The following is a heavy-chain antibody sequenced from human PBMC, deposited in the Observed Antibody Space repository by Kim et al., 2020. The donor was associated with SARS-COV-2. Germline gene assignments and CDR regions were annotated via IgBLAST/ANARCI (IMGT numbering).Heavy chain of an antibody. CDR3: ARSAHFWSGQYLDL. J-gene: IGHJ5*02. CDR2: INPYSGDT. Sequence: ASVKVSCKASGYTFTDYYIHWVRQAPGQGLEWMGWINPYSGDTNYAQKFQGRVTMTRDTSISTPYVELTSLRSDDTAVYYCARSAHFWSGQYLDLWGQGTLITVSP. D-gene: IGHD3-3*01. V-gene: IGHV1-2*02. CDR1: GYTFTDYY.